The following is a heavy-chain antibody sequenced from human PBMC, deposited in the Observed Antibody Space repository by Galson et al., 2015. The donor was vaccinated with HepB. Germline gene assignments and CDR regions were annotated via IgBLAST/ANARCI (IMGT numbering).Heavy chain of an antibody. V-gene: IGHV3-7*03. CDR1: GFTFSSYW. CDR3: ARSVESGWLVMDAFDI. Sequence: SLRLSCAASGFTFSSYWMSWVRQAPGKGLEWVANIKQDGSEKYYVDSVKGRFTISRDNAKNSLYLQMNSLRAEDTAVYYCARSVESGWLVMDAFDIWGQGTMVTVSS. D-gene: IGHD6-19*01. CDR2: IKQDGSEK. J-gene: IGHJ3*02.